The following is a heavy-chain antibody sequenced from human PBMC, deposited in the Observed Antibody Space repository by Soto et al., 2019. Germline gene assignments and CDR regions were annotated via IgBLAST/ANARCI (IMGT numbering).Heavy chain of an antibody. V-gene: IGHV3-21*01. CDR2: ISSSSSYI. CDR3: ARDGCGGSCYRSYYYYGMDV. CDR1: GFTFSSYS. J-gene: IGHJ6*02. D-gene: IGHD2-15*01. Sequence: GGSLRLSCAASGFTFSSYSMNWVRQAPGKGLEWVSSISSSSSYIYYADSVKGRFTISRDNAKNSLYLQMNSLRAEDTAVYYCARDGCGGSCYRSYYYYGMDVWGQGTTVTVS.